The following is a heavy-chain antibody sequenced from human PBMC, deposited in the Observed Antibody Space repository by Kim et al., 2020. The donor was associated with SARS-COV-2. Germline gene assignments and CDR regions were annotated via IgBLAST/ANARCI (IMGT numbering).Heavy chain of an antibody. D-gene: IGHD3-22*01. V-gene: IGHV3-30*07. CDR3: ARGRTYYDSSEIYDAFDI. Sequence: KGRFTISRDKSKNTLYLQMNSLRAEDTAVYYCARGRTYYDSSEIYDAFDIWGQGTMVTVSS. J-gene: IGHJ3*02.